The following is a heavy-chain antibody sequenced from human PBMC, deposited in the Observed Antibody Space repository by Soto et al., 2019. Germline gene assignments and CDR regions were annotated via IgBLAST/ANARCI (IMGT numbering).Heavy chain of an antibody. J-gene: IGHJ4*02. V-gene: IGHV1-24*01. D-gene: IGHD1-26*01. CDR3: APGEVGATTFDY. CDR1: GYTLTELS. CDR2: FDPEDGET. Sequence: ASVKVSCKVSGYTLTELSMHWVRQAPGKGLEWMGGFDPEDGETIYAQKFQGRVTMTEDTSTDTAYMELSSLRSEDTAVYYCAPGEVGATTFDYWGQGILVTVSS.